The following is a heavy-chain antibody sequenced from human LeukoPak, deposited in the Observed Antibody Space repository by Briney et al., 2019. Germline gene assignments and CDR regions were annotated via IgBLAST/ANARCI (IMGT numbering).Heavy chain of an antibody. J-gene: IGHJ6*03. CDR1: GYTSTSYD. CDR3: ARESGYYDFWSGYYYYYYMDV. V-gene: IGHV1-8*01. CDR2: MNPNSGNT. Sequence: ASVKVSCKASGYTSTSYDINWVRQATGQGLEWMGWMNPNSGNTGYAQKFQGRVTMTRNTSISTAYMELSSLRSEDTAVYYCARESGYYDFWSGYYYYYYMDVWGKGTTVTVSS. D-gene: IGHD3-3*01.